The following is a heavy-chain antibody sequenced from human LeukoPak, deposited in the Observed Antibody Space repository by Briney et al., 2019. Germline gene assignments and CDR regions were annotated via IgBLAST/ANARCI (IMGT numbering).Heavy chain of an antibody. V-gene: IGHV4-59*01. D-gene: IGHD3-3*01. J-gene: IGHJ4*02. Sequence: SETLSLTCTVSGGSISSYYWSWIRHPPGKGLEWIGYIYYSGSTNYNPSLKSRVTISVDTSKNQFSLKLSSVTAEDTAVYYCARINYDFWSGREFDYWGQGTLVTVSS. CDR2: IYYSGST. CDR1: GGSISSYY. CDR3: ARINYDFWSGREFDY.